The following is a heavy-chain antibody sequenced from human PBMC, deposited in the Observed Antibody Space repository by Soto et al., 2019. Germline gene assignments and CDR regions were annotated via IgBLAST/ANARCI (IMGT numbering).Heavy chain of an antibody. CDR1: GYTFTDYH. J-gene: IGHJ4*02. CDR3: ARNLYNTGSFDH. CDR2: LTPNSGNT. D-gene: IGHD3-10*01. V-gene: IGHV1-8*02. Sequence: QVQLVQSGAEVKKPGASVKVSCKASGYTFTDYHSNRVRQATGQGLEWMGWLTPNSGNTGYAQKFQGRVTMTRDTSRSTAYIELNSLTSEDTSVYYCARNLYNTGSFDHWGQGTLVTVSS.